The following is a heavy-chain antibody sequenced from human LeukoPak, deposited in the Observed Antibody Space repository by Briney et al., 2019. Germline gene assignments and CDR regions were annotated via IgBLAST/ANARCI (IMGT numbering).Heavy chain of an antibody. Sequence: ASVKVSCKASGYTFTSYGISWVRQAPGQGLEWMGWISGYNGNTNYAQQKLQGRVTMTTDTSTGIAYMELRSLRSDDTAVYYCARDLKRGYSSGRYSWGTGSSNDYWGQGTPVTVSS. D-gene: IGHD6-19*01. CDR2: ISGYNGNT. J-gene: IGHJ4*02. V-gene: IGHV1-18*01. CDR3: ARDLKRGYSSGRYSWGTGSSNDY. CDR1: GYTFTSYG.